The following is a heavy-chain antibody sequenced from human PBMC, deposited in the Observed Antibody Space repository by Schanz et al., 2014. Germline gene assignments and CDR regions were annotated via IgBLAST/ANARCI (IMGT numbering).Heavy chain of an antibody. Sequence: QVQLQESGPGLVKPSQTLSLTCTVSGGSISSGSYYWSWIRQPAGKGLEWIGRIYTSGSTNYNPSLKRRVTISLDTSKNQFSLTLTSVAASDTAVYYCARGGFFDSTSFDSWGQGTLVTVSS. CDR3: ARGGFFDSTSFDS. J-gene: IGHJ4*02. V-gene: IGHV4-61*02. CDR1: GGSISSGSYY. D-gene: IGHD2-2*01. CDR2: IYTSGST.